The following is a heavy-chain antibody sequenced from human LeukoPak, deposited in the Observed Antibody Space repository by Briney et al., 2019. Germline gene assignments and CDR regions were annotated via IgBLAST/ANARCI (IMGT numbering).Heavy chain of an antibody. D-gene: IGHD1-1*01. J-gene: IGHJ6*04. CDR3: ARDLVGTTKHYYYGMDV. CDR2: IWYGGSNK. V-gene: IGHV3-33*01. Sequence: GRSLRLSCAASGFTFSSYDMHWVRQAPGKGLEWVADIWYGGSNKYYADSVKGRFTISRDNSKNTLYLQMNSLRAEDTAVYYCARDLVGTTKHYYYGMDVWGKGTTVTVSS. CDR1: GFTFSSYD.